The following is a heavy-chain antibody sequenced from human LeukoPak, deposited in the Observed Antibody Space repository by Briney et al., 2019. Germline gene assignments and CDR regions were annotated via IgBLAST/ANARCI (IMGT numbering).Heavy chain of an antibody. CDR1: GFTFSSYE. J-gene: IGHJ4*02. V-gene: IGHV3-48*03. CDR2: ISSSGSTI. CDR3: ARGHHGWYSDLYYFDY. Sequence: PGGSLRLSCAASGFTFSSYEMNWVRQAPGKGLEWVSYISSSGSTIYYADSVKGRFTISRDNAKNLLYLQMNSLRAEDTAVYYCARGHHGWYSDLYYFDYWGQGTLVTVSS. D-gene: IGHD6-19*01.